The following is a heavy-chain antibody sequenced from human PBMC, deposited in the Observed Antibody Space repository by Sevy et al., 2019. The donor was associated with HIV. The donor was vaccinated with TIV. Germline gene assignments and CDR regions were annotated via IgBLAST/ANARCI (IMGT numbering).Heavy chain of an antibody. CDR2: IGTAGDP. D-gene: IGHD3-22*01. J-gene: IGHJ3*02. CDR3: ARGKRAYYDSSGYSSGAFDI. Sequence: GGSLRLSCAASGFTFSSYDMHWVRQATGKGLEWVSAIGTAGDPYYPGSVKGRFTISRENAKNSLYLKMNSLRAGDTAVYYCARGKRAYYDSSGYSSGAFDIWGQGTMVTVSS. V-gene: IGHV3-13*05. CDR1: GFTFSSYD.